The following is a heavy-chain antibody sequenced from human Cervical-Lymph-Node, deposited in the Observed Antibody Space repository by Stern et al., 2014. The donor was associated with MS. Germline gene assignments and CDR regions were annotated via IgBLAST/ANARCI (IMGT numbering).Heavy chain of an antibody. CDR3: ASIGTYYYDSSGYYYNYYYYGMDV. CDR1: GFTFSSYW. CDR2: IKQDGSEK. Sequence: EVQLVESGGGLVQPGGSLRLSCAASGFTFSSYWMSWVRQAPGKGLEGVANIKQDGSEKYYVDSVKGRFTISRDNAKNSLYLQMNSLRAEDTAVYYCASIGTYYYDSSGYYYNYYYYGMDVWGQGTTVTVSS. V-gene: IGHV3-7*03. D-gene: IGHD3-22*01. J-gene: IGHJ6*02.